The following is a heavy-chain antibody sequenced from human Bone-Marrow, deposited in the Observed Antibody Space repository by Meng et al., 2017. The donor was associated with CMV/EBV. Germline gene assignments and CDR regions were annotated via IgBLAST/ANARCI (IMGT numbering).Heavy chain of an antibody. V-gene: IGHV3-30*02. J-gene: IGHJ4*02. CDR1: GFTFSSFG. D-gene: IGHD3-10*01. CDR3: AQDRRHKYGSGTRGG. Sequence: LSLTCAASGFTFSSFGMHWVRQAPDKGLEWVTFIRYDGSNKYYADSVKGRFTVSRDNSKNTLYLQMKNLRVEDTAMYYCAQDRRHKYGSGTRGGWGQGTLVTVSS. CDR2: IRYDGSNK.